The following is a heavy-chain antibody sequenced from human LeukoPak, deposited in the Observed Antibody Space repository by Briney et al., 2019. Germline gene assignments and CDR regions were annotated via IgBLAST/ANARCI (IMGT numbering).Heavy chain of an antibody. V-gene: IGHV3-21*01. Sequence: GGSLRLSCAASRFTFSSYSMNWVRQAPEKGRECVSSISSSSSYIYYADSVKGRFTISRDNAKSLMYQEMNGMRGEDTAVYYCARDSGYDPRWGQGTLVTVSS. CDR1: RFTFSSYS. CDR3: ARDSGYDPR. J-gene: IGHJ4*02. CDR2: ISSSSSYI. D-gene: IGHD5-12*01.